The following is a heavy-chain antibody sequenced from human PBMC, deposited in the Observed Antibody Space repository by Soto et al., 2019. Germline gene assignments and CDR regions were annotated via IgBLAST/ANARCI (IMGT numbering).Heavy chain of an antibody. CDR3: ARVRQGCSANNCYFDP. D-gene: IGHD1-1*01. CDR2: VHISGHSN. Sequence: GGSLRLSCAASGFTFSSYAMHWVRQAPGKGLEWIAEVHISGHSNYNPSLRSRVSVSIDSSKNQFYLNLNSVTAADTAIYYCARVRQGCSANNCYFDPWGQGTQVTVSS. CDR1: GFTFSSYA. V-gene: IGHV3-30-3*01. J-gene: IGHJ5*01.